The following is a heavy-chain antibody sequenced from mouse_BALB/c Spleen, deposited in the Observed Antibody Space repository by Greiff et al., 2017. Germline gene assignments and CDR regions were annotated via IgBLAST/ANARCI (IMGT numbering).Heavy chain of an antibody. CDR1: GFAFSSYD. CDR3: ARHTDLLGRVY. V-gene: IGHV5-12-1*01. CDR2: ISSGGGST. Sequence: EVQLQESGGGLVKPGGSLKLSCAASGFAFSSYDMSWVRQTPEKRLEWVAYISSGGGSTYYPDTVKGRFTISRDNAKNTLYLQMSSLKSEDTAMYYCARHTDLLGRVYWGQGTLVTVSA. J-gene: IGHJ3*01. D-gene: IGHD2-1*01.